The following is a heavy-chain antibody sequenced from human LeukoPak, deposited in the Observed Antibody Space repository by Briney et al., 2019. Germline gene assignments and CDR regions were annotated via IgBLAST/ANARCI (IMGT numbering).Heavy chain of an antibody. J-gene: IGHJ4*02. Sequence: GGSLRLSCVASVFTFSNDNMNWVRQAPGKGLEWISHISSSGSTIYYADSVKGRFTISRDNGKNSLSLQMNSLRAEDTAVYYCAREYSSSWYRFYFDYWGQGTLVTVSS. CDR2: ISSSGSTI. CDR3: AREYSSSWYRFYFDY. D-gene: IGHD6-13*01. V-gene: IGHV3-48*01. CDR1: VFTFSNDN.